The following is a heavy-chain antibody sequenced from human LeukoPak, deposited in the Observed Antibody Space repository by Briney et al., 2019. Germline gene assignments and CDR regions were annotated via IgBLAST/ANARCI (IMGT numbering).Heavy chain of an antibody. CDR2: IIGSGGST. CDR1: GFTFSSYA. Sequence: GGSLRFSCAGSGFTFSSYAMSWVRQAPGKGLEWVSAIIGSGGSTYYADPVKGRFTISRDNSKNTLYLQMNSLRAEDTAVYYCAKVRYSSSWYRWFDPWGQGTLVTVSS. D-gene: IGHD6-13*01. V-gene: IGHV3-23*01. CDR3: AKVRYSSSWYRWFDP. J-gene: IGHJ5*02.